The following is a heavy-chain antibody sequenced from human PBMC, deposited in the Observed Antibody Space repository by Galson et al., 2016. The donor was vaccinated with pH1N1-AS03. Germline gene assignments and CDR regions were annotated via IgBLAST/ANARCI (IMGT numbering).Heavy chain of an antibody. CDR2: IYCDDAK. D-gene: IGHD3-16*01. CDR1: GVSVPSSGLA. J-gene: IGHJ3*02. Sequence: PALVKPTQTLTLTCSLSGVSVPSSGLAVGWFRLPPGKALEWLALIYCDDAKRFSPSLRNRLTITKDTARNQAVLTGTNVDPLDTATYFCALPNSWGNAFEIWGPGTMVTVAS. V-gene: IGHV2-5*02. CDR3: ALPNSWGNAFEI.